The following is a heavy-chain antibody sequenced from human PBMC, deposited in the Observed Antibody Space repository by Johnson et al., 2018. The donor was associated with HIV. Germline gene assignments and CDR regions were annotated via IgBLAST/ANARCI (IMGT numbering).Heavy chain of an antibody. CDR1: GLSFSSYG. CDR2: IWSDGSNK. D-gene: IGHD1-1*01. CDR3: ARRSGYAFDI. V-gene: IGHV3-33*03. Sequence: QVQLVEFGGGVVQPGRSVRLSCAASGLSFSSYGMEWVRQAPGKGLEWVAVIWSDGSNKHYADSVKGRFTISRDNAKNSLYLQMNSLRAEDTAVYYCARRSGYAFDIWGQGTMVTVSS. J-gene: IGHJ3*02.